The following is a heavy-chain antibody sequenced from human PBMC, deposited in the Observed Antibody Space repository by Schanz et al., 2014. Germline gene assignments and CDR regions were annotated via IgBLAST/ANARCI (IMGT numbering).Heavy chain of an antibody. V-gene: IGHV3-23*04. Sequence: EVQLVESGGGLVQPGGSLRLSCAASGFTFSAYYMDWVRQAPGKGLEWVSAMNESHSTIYYADSVRGRFTISRDNAENTLFLQMNSLRAEDTAVYYCAKDGPGGSGSYSADGGMDVWGQGTTVTVSS. D-gene: IGHD3-10*01. CDR1: GFTFSAYY. CDR2: MNESHSTI. CDR3: AKDGPGGSGSYSADGGMDV. J-gene: IGHJ6*02.